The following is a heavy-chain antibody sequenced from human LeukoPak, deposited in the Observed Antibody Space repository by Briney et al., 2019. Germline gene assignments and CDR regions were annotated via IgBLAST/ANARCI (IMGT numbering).Heavy chain of an antibody. CDR3: AKEGDAFDI. CDR1: GFTVSSNY. CDR2: ISGGGSST. Sequence: GGSLRLSCAASGFTVSSNYMSWVRQAPGKGLEWVSAISGGGSSTYYADSVKDRFTISRDNSKNTLYLQMNSLRADDTAVYYCAKEGDAFDIWGQGTMVTVSS. J-gene: IGHJ3*02. V-gene: IGHV3-23*01.